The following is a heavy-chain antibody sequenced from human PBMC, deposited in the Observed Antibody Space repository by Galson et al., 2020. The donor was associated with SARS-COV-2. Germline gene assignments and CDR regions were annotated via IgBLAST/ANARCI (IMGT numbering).Heavy chain of an antibody. J-gene: IGHJ4*02. CDR3: ARFLSGTYYSGLDS. Sequence: GESLKISCAASGFTFSNYLMLWVRQAPGTGLVWVSRITSDGSTTNYADSVKGRFTVFRDNAKNTLYLQMNSLRAEDTALYHCARFLSGTYYSGLDSWGQGTLVTVSS. V-gene: IGHV3-74*01. CDR2: ITSDGSTT. D-gene: IGHD1-26*01. CDR1: GFTFSNYL.